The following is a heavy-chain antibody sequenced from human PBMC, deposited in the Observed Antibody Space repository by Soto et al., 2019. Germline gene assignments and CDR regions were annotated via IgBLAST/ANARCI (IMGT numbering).Heavy chain of an antibody. V-gene: IGHV3-7*01. D-gene: IGHD6-13*01. Sequence: EVQVVESGGGLVQPGGSLRLSCVASGFTSSNYWMNWVRQAPGKGLEWVANIKQDGSEKNYVDSVKGRFTIFRDNAKNSLQLQKNSLRAEDTAVYYCAGSTSSWGVWGKGTTVTVSS. CDR1: GFTSSNYW. J-gene: IGHJ6*04. CDR2: IKQDGSEK. CDR3: AGSTSSWGV.